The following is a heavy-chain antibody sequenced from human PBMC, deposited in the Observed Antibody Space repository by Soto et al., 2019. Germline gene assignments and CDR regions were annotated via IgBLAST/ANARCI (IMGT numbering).Heavy chain of an antibody. CDR3: ARESSGWYSFGERYYYYGMDV. CDR1: GGSVSSGSYY. J-gene: IGHJ6*01. D-gene: IGHD6-19*01. CDR2: TYYSGST. Sequence: PSETLSLTCTVSGGSVSSGSYYWSWIRQPPGKGLEWIGYTYYSGSTNYNPSLKSRVTISVDTSKNQFSLKLSSVTAADTAVYYCARESSGWYSFGERYYYYGMDVWRQGTTVTVST. V-gene: IGHV4-61*01.